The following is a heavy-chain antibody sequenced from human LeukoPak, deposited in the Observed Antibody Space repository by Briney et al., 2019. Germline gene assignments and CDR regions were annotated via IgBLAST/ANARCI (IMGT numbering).Heavy chain of an antibody. CDR2: INQGGSEK. V-gene: IGHV3-7*03. Sequence: PGGSLRLSCAASGFTFSSYSMNWVRQAPGKGLEWVANINQGGSEKYYVDSVKGRFTISRDNAKNSLYLQMNNLRAEDTAVYYCARDQGVGFDPWGQGTLVTVSS. J-gene: IGHJ5*02. CDR1: GFTFSSYS. CDR3: ARDQGVGFDP. D-gene: IGHD2-8*01.